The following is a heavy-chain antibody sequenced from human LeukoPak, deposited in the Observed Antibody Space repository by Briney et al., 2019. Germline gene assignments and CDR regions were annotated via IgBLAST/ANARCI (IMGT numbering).Heavy chain of an antibody. CDR3: ARSGSGWFDY. V-gene: IGHV3-53*01. J-gene: IGHJ4*02. CDR1: GFTFSSYT. CDR2: MYAGGDT. D-gene: IGHD6-19*01. Sequence: GGSLRLSCAASGFTFSSYTMHWVRQAPGKGLEWVSVMYAGGDTYYADSVKGRFTISRDNSKNTLYLQMNSLRAEDTAVYYCARSGSGWFDYWGQGTLVTVSS.